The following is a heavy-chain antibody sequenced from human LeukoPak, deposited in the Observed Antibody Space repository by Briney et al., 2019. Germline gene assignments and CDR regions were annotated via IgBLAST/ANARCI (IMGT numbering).Heavy chain of an antibody. J-gene: IGHJ4*02. V-gene: IGHV3-30*02. CDR1: GFTFSSYG. CDR2: IRYDGSNN. Sequence: PGGSLRLSCAASGFTFSSYGMHWVRQAPGKGLEWVAFIRYDGSNNYYADSVKGRFTISRDNSKNTLYLQMNSLRAEDTAVYYCARGSRYFDWLLPYYFDYWGQGTLVTVSS. D-gene: IGHD3-9*01. CDR3: ARGSRYFDWLLPYYFDY.